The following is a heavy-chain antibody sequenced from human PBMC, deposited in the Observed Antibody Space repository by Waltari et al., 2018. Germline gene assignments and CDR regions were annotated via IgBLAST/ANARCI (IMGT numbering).Heavy chain of an antibody. D-gene: IGHD3-3*01. Sequence: EVQLVESGGGLVQPGGSLRLSCAASGFTFSRYWTSWVRQAPGKGLEWVANIKQDGSEKYYVDSVKGRFTISRDNAKNSLYLQMNSLRAEDTAVYYCARGVYERRCDYWGQGTLVTVSS. CDR2: IKQDGSEK. V-gene: IGHV3-7*01. CDR3: ARGVYERRCDY. CDR1: GFTFSRYW. J-gene: IGHJ4*02.